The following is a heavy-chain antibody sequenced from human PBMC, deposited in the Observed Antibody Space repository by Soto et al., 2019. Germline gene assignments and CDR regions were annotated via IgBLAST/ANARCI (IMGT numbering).Heavy chain of an antibody. Sequence: SVKVSCKTSGGSFRRYAVSWVRQAPGQGLEWMGGIIPILGSANYAQKFQDRVTIIADESTSTTYMELSSLRFEDAAVYYCASRERVDAFDIWGPATMVTLSS. CDR3: ASRERVDAFDI. J-gene: IGHJ3*02. V-gene: IGHV1-69*13. D-gene: IGHD1-26*01. CDR2: IIPILGSA. CDR1: GGSFRRYA.